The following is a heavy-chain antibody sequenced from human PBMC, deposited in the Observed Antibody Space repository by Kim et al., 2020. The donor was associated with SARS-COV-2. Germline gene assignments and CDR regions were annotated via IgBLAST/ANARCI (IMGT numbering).Heavy chain of an antibody. CDR2: ISSSSSYI. J-gene: IGHJ4*02. D-gene: IGHD3-22*01. CDR1: GFTFSSYT. Sequence: GGSLRLSCAASGFTFSSYTMNWVRQAPGKGLEWVSSISSSSSYIYYADSLKGRFTISRDNANNALYLQMNSLRADDTALYYCARDRDSSGYADSWGQGTLVTVSS. CDR3: ARDRDSSGYADS. V-gene: IGHV3-21*01.